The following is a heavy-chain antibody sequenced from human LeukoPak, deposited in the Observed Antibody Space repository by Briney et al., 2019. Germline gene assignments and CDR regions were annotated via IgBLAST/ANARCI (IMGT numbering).Heavy chain of an antibody. CDR2: ISAYNGNT. Sequence: ASVKVSCKASGGTFSSYAISWVRQAPGQGLEWMGWISAYNGNTNYAQKLQGRVTMTTDTSTSTAYMELRSLRSDDTAVYYCARDVAAGWFDPWGQGTLVTVSS. J-gene: IGHJ5*02. CDR1: GGTFSSYA. CDR3: ARDVAAGWFDP. D-gene: IGHD6-13*01. V-gene: IGHV1-18*01.